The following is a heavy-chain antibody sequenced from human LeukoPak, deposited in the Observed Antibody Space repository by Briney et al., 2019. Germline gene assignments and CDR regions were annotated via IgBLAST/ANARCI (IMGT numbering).Heavy chain of an antibody. CDR2: IWYDGSNK. V-gene: IGHV3-33*01. J-gene: IGHJ6*02. CDR3: AREGVWRQQLVDYYYGMDV. D-gene: IGHD6-13*01. Sequence: GGSLRLSCVASGFSFSNFGMHWVRQAPGKGLEWVAIIWYDGSNKYYADSVKGRFTISRDNAKNTLYLQMNSLRAEDTAVYYCAREGVWRQQLVDYYYGMDVWGQGTTVTVSS. CDR1: GFSFSNFG.